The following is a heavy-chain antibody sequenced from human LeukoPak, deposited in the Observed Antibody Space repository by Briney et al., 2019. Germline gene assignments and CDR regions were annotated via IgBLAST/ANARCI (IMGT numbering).Heavy chain of an antibody. CDR1: GYTFTGYF. V-gene: IGHV1-2*02. CDR3: ARDSLAESTWALDS. Sequence: ASVKVSCKASGYTFTGYFIHWVRQAPGQGLEWMGWINCNRGDTKYAEKFQGRVTMSRATSTSTVYMDLSGLTSDDTALYFCARDSLAESTWALDSWGQGTLVTVSS. J-gene: IGHJ4*02. CDR2: INCNRGDT. D-gene: IGHD3-16*01.